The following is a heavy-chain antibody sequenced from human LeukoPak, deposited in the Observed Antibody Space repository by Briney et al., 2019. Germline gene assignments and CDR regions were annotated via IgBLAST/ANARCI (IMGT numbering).Heavy chain of an antibody. Sequence: SVKVSCKASGGTFSSYAISWVRQAPGQGLEWMGRIIPILGIANYAQKFQGRVTITADKSTSTAYMELGSLRSEDTAVYYCAREAVVAVAGTMRSFDYWGQGTLVTVSS. D-gene: IGHD6-19*01. CDR2: IIPILGIA. V-gene: IGHV1-69*04. CDR1: GGTFSSYA. J-gene: IGHJ4*02. CDR3: AREAVVAVAGTMRSFDY.